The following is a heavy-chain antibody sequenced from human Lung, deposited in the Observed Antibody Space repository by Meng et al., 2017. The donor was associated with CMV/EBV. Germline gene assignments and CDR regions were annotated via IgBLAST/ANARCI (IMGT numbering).Heavy chain of an antibody. CDR2: IYHSGGT. CDR1: GGSITISTW. D-gene: IGHD6-19*01. CDR3: ARDPYATGWAG. Sequence: MHLQELGPGRRKPSGTLSLTCAVSGGSITISTWGSWVRRPPGKGLEWIGEIYHSGGTNYNPSLRGRVTISLDKSKNQFSLTLRSVTAADTAVYYCARDPYATGWAGWGQGTLVTVSS. J-gene: IGHJ4*02. V-gene: IGHV4-4*02.